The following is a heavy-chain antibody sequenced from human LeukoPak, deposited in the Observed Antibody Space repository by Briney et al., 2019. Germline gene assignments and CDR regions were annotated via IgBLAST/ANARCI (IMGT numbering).Heavy chain of an antibody. CDR3: ARNKKGDRYTYGHDY. J-gene: IGHJ4*02. D-gene: IGHD5-18*01. CDR2: ISSSSSYI. CDR1: GFTFSSYS. Sequence: GGSLRLSCAASGFTFSSYSMNWVRQAPGKGLEWVSSISSSSSYIYYADSVKGRFTISRDNAKNSLYLQMNSLRAEDTAVYYCARNKKGDRYTYGHDYWGQGTLVTVSP. V-gene: IGHV3-21*01.